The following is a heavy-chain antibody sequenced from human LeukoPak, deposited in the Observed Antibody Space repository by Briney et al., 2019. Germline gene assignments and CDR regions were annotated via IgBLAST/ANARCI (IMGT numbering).Heavy chain of an antibody. D-gene: IGHD3-3*01. V-gene: IGHV4-39*01. Sequence: SETLSLTCAVSGGSISSATYYWGWIRQSPEKGLEWIGSVHYSGSPYYNPSLKNRVSISVDTSKNQFFLRLSSVTATDTAVYYCASTLRFLPYRRFDYWGQGTLVTVPS. CDR3: ASTLRFLPYRRFDY. J-gene: IGHJ4*02. CDR1: GGSISSATYY. CDR2: VHYSGSP.